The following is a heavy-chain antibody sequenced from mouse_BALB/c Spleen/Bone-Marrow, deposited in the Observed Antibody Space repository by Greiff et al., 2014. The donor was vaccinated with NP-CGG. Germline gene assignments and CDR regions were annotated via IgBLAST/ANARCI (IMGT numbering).Heavy chain of an antibody. CDR3: ARENYGSSYGFAY. V-gene: IGHV1-26*01. J-gene: IGHJ3*01. CDR2: INPYNGGT. CDR1: GYSFTGYT. Sequence: EVKLVESGPELVKPGSSMKISCKASGYSFTGYTMNWVKQSHGKNLEWIGLINPYNGGTSYNQKFKGKATLTVNMSSSTAYMELLSLTSEDSAVYYCARENYGSSYGFAYWGHGTRVTVSA. D-gene: IGHD1-1*01.